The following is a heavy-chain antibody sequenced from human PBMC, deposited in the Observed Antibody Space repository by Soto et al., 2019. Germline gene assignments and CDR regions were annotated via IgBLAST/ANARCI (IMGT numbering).Heavy chain of an antibody. CDR2: ISRNSGSI. CDR3: AKHLTITIFEDGMHV. Sequence: EVQLVESGGGLVQPGRSLRLSCVASGFTFDDSAMHWVRQPPGKGLEWVSGISRNSGSIAYADSVKGRFTISRDNAKKSLYLQMNSLRPEETALYYCAKHLTITIFEDGMHVWGQGTTVTVSS. J-gene: IGHJ6*02. V-gene: IGHV3-9*01. CDR1: GFTFDDSA. D-gene: IGHD3-3*01.